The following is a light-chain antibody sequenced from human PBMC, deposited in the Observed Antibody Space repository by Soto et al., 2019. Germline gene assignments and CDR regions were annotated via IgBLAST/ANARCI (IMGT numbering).Light chain of an antibody. CDR2: RNG. V-gene: IGLV1-47*01. J-gene: IGLJ1*01. CDR3: ATWDDRLRAYV. Sequence: QLVLTQPPSASGTPGQRFTISCSGSSSNIGTYYVDWYQQLPGTAPKLLIHRNGQRPSGVPDRFSGSKSGTSASLAISGLRSEDEADYYCATWDDRLRAYVIGAGTKLTVL. CDR1: SSNIGTYY.